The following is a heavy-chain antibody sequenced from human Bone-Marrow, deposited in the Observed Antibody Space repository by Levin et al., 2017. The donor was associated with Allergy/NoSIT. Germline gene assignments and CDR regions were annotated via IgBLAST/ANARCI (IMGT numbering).Heavy chain of an antibody. V-gene: IGHV3-9*01. D-gene: IGHD5-12*01. CDR1: GFTFDDYA. Sequence: SCAASGFTFDDYAMHWVRQAPGKGLEWVSGISWNSGSIGYADSVKGRFTISRDNAKNSLYLQMNSLRAEDTALYYCAKAQVARSNYYYYYGMDVWGQGTTVTVSS. J-gene: IGHJ6*02. CDR3: AKAQVARSNYYYYYGMDV. CDR2: ISWNSGSI.